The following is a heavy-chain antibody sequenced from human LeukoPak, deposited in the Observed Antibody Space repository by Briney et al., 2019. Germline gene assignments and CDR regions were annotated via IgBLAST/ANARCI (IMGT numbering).Heavy chain of an antibody. D-gene: IGHD3-22*01. CDR1: GYTFTGYY. CDR2: INPNSGGT. J-gene: IGHJ5*02. CDR3: GLTYYYDSSGLNWFDP. V-gene: IGHV1-2*02. Sequence: ASVKVSCKASGYTFTGYYMHWVRQAPGQGLEWMGWINPNSGGTSYAQKFQGRVTMTRDMSTSTVYMELSSLRSEDTAVYYCGLTYYYDSSGLNWFDPWGQGTLVTVSS.